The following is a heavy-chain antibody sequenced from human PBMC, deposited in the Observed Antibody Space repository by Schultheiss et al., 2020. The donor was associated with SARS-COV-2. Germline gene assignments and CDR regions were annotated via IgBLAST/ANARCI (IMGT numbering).Heavy chain of an antibody. Sequence: GGSLRLSCAASGFTFSRNAMSWVRQAPGKGLEWVSSISGSGDRTNYADSVKGRFIITRDNSKNTLYLQTISLRVEDTATYYCANSASNFDYWGQGTLVTVSS. CDR3: ANSASNFDY. CDR2: ISGSGDRT. V-gene: IGHV3-23*01. J-gene: IGHJ4*02. CDR1: GFTFSRNA. D-gene: IGHD2/OR15-2a*01.